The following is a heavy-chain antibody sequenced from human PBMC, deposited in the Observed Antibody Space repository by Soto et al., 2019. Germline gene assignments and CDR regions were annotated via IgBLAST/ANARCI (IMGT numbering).Heavy chain of an antibody. CDR2: INHSGST. D-gene: IGHD3-10*01. J-gene: IGHJ6*02. V-gene: IGHV4-34*01. CDR1: GGSFSGYY. Sequence: SETLSLTSAVYGGSFSGYYWSWIRQPPGKGLEWIGEINHSGSTNYNPSLKSRVTISVDTSKNQFSLKLSSVTAADTAVYYCARGRYYYGSGNYFYYYYGMDIWGQGTTVT. CDR3: ARGRYYYGSGNYFYYYYGMDI.